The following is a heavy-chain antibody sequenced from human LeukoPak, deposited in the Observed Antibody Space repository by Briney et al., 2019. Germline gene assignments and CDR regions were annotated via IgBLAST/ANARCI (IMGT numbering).Heavy chain of an antibody. CDR2: INPSGGST. D-gene: IGHD5-12*01. V-gene: IGHV1-46*01. J-gene: IGHJ2*01. CDR3: ARGGADGGYYWYFDL. CDR1: GYTFTSYY. Sequence: ASVKVSCKASGYTFTSYYMHWVRQAPGQGLEWMGIINPSGGSTSYAQKFQDRVTMTRDTSTSTVYMELSSLRSEGTAVYYCARGGADGGYYWYFDLWGRGTLVTVSS.